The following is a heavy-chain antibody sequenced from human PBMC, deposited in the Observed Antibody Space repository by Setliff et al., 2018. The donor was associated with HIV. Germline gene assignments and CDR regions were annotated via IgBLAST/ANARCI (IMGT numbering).Heavy chain of an antibody. CDR3: ARDPHYFDTSGYYSWFYLDY. Sequence: SETLSLTCTVSYGSISSHSWSWIRQPPGKGLEWIGYIYDSESTNYNPSLDSRVTMSVDTSKNRFSLRLTSVTAADTAAYFCARDPHYFDTSGYYSWFYLDYWGHGTLVTVSS. J-gene: IGHJ4*01. CDR2: IYDSEST. CDR1: YGSISSHS. D-gene: IGHD3-22*01. V-gene: IGHV4-59*11.